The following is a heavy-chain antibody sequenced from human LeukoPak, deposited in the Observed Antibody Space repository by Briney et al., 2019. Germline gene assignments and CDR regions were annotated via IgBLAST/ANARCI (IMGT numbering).Heavy chain of an antibody. CDR1: GFTFKSYA. V-gene: IGHV3-23*01. J-gene: IGHJ4*02. D-gene: IGHD6-19*01. CDR3: AKDDVGIAVAVIG. CDR2: ISGSGGST. Sequence: GGSLRLSCAASGFTFKSYAIHWVRQAPGKGLEYVSAISGSGGSTYYADSVKGRFTISRDNSKNTLYLQMNSLRAEDTAVYYCAKDDVGIAVAVIGWGQGTLVTVSS.